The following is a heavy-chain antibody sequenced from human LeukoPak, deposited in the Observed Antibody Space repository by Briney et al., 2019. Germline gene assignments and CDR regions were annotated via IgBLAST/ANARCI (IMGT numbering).Heavy chain of an antibody. J-gene: IGHJ4*02. V-gene: IGHV3-23*01. CDR3: AKGVGATNY. CDR2: IGGSGAGT. CDR1: GLTFSTYA. D-gene: IGHD1-26*01. Sequence: GGSLRLSCAASGLTFSTYAMSWVRQAPGKGLEWVSTIGGSGAGTYYADSVKGRFTISRDNSKNTLYLQMNSLRAEDTAVYYCAKGVGATNYWGQGTLVTVSS.